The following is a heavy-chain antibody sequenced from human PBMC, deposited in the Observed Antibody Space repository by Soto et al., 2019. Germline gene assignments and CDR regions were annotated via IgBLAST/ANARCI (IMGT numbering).Heavy chain of an antibody. V-gene: IGHV3-23*01. CDR1: GFTFSSYA. CDR3: AKDHCTNGVCFVDY. J-gene: IGHJ4*02. D-gene: IGHD2-8*01. CDR2: ISGSGGST. Sequence: GGSLRLSCAASGFTFSSYAMSWVRQAPGKGLELVSAISGSGGSTYYADSVKGRFTISRDNSKNTLYLQMNSLRAEDTAVYYCAKDHCTNGVCFVDYWGQGTLVTVSS.